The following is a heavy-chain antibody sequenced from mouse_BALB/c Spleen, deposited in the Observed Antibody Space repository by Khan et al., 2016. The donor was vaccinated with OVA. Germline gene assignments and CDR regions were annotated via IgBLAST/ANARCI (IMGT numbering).Heavy chain of an antibody. J-gene: IGHJ2*01. D-gene: IGHD1-2*01. CDR3: ARTARIKY. V-gene: IGHV3-2*02. CDR2: ISYSGST. CDR1: GYSITSGYG. Sequence: EVELVESGPGLVKPSQSLSLTCTVTGYSITSGYGWNWIRKFPGNKLEWMGYISYSGSTNYNPSLKSRISITRYTSKNQFFLQLNSVTTEDTATYYCARTARIKYWGQGTTLTVAS.